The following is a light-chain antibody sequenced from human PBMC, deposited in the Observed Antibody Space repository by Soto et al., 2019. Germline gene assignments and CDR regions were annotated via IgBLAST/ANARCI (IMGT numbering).Light chain of an antibody. J-gene: IGKJ2*01. CDR3: QQYGRSPMYT. CDR2: SAS. Sequence: EIVLTQSPGTLSLSPGERATLSFRASQSVASFSLAWYQQKPGQAPRLLIHSASSRAAGIPDRFSGSGSGTDFTLTISRLEPEDFAVYYCQQYGRSPMYTFGQGTKLEIK. CDR1: QSVASFS. V-gene: IGKV3-20*01.